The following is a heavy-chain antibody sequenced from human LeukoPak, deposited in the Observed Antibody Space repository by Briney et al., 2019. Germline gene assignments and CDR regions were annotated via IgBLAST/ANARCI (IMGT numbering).Heavy chain of an antibody. V-gene: IGHV3-53*01. Sequence: GGSLRLSCAASGFTFDDYAMHCVRQAPGKGLEWVSLIYSGGSTYYADSVKGRFTISRDNSKNTLYLQMNGLRAEDTAMYYCARTWVGTTADYWGQGTLVTVSS. CDR3: ARTWVGTTADY. CDR1: GFTFDDYA. J-gene: IGHJ4*02. CDR2: IYSGGST. D-gene: IGHD1-1*01.